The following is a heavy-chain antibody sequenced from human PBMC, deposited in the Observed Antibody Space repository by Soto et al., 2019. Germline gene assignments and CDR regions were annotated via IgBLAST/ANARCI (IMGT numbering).Heavy chain of an antibody. J-gene: IGHJ4*02. Sequence: QVQLVESGGGPAKPGGSRKLSCQAPGLTLGNNAIHGAGRAPGKGLGWVAVISSDGINKYYADSVKGRSTISRDNSKNTLFLQMNSLRVEDTAVYYCAMDLYGGSSRFDYWGQGTLVTVSS. V-gene: IGHV3-30*04. CDR1: GLTLGNNA. D-gene: IGHD2-15*01. CDR2: ISSDGINK. CDR3: AMDLYGGSSRFDY.